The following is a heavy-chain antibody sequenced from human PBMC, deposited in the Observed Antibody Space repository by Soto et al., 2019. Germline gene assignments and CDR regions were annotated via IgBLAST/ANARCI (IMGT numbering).Heavy chain of an antibody. J-gene: IGHJ5*02. V-gene: IGHV4-39*01. CDR3: ARSMIMVRGVIIIWFDP. D-gene: IGHD3-10*01. CDR1: GGSISSSSYY. CDR2: IYYSWST. Sequence: PSETLSLTCTVSGGSISSSSYYWGWIRQPPGKGLEWIGSIYYSWSTYYNPSLKSRVTISVDTSKNQFSLKLSSVTAADTAVYYCARSMIMVRGVIIIWFDPCGQGNLVPVSA.